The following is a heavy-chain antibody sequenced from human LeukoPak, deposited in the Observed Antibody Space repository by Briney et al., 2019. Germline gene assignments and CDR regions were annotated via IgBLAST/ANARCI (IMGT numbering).Heavy chain of an antibody. CDR3: ARDLYYDSSGYSPFDY. J-gene: IGHJ4*02. Sequence: GGSLRLSCAASGFTFSDYYMNWIRQAPGKGLEWVSYISSSGSTIYYADSVKGRFTISRDNAKNSLYLQMNSLRAEDTAVYYCARDLYYDSSGYSPFDYWGQGTLVTASS. CDR2: ISSSGSTI. D-gene: IGHD3-22*01. CDR1: GFTFSDYY. V-gene: IGHV3-11*01.